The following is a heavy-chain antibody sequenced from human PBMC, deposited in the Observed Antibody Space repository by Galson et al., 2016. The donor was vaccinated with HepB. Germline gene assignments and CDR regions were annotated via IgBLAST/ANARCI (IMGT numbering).Heavy chain of an antibody. CDR1: GGSLSGFNW. CDR2: IFHTGGA. V-gene: IGHV4/OR15-8*01. D-gene: IGHD3-10*01. Sequence: SETLSLTCVVSGGSLSGFNWWNWVRQSPGKGLQWIGEIFHTGGANYNPSLRGRVTMSVDKAKNQFSLNLTSVTAADTAVYYCVRCPVSLVRGGDSWGQGTLVTVSS. J-gene: IGHJ5*01. CDR3: VRCPVSLVRGGDS.